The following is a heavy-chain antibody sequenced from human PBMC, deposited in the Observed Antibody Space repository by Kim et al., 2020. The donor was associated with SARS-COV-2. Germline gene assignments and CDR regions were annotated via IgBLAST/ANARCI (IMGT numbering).Heavy chain of an antibody. CDR1: GYTLTELS. CDR2: FDPEDGET. Sequence: ASVKVSCKVSGYTLTELSMHWVRQAPGKGLEWMGGFDPEDGETIYAQKFQGRVTMTEDTSTDTAYMELSSLRSEDTAVYYCATMPSGYVYYYYGMDVWGQGTTVTVSS. D-gene: IGHD5-12*01. V-gene: IGHV1-24*01. J-gene: IGHJ6*02. CDR3: ATMPSGYVYYYYGMDV.